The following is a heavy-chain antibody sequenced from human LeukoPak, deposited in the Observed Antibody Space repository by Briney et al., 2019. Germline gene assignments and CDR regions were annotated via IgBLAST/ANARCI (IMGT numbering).Heavy chain of an antibody. CDR2: ISWNSGSI. CDR3: AKEGYSVSRTFRGDFDY. J-gene: IGHJ4*02. Sequence: GRPLRLSCAASGFTFDDYAMHWVRQAPGKGLEWVSGISWNSGSIGYADSVKGRFTISRDNAKNSLYLQMNSLRAEDTALYYCAKEGYSVSRTFRGDFDYWGQGTPVTVSS. CDR1: GFTFDDYA. V-gene: IGHV3-9*01. D-gene: IGHD3-10*01.